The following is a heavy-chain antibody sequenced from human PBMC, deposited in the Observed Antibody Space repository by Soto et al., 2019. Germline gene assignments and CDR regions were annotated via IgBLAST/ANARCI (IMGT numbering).Heavy chain of an antibody. CDR3: ARDQRSYGDYRDAFDI. CDR2: ISAYNGNT. CDR1: GYTFTSYG. J-gene: IGHJ3*02. Sequence: ASVKVSCKASGYTFTSYGISWVRQAPGQGLEWMGWISAYNGNTNYAQKLQGRVTMTTDTSTSTAYMELRSLRSDDTAVYYCARDQRSYGDYRDAFDIWGQGTMVTVSS. V-gene: IGHV1-18*01. D-gene: IGHD4-17*01.